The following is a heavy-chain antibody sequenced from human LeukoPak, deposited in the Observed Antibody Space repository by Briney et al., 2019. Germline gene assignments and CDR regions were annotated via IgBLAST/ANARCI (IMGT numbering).Heavy chain of an antibody. J-gene: IGHJ3*02. Sequence: SETLSLTCTVSGGSISGYYWSWIRQPPGKGLECIGYIYDSGHTSYNPSLKSRVSISLDTSKRQFSLKLSSVTAADTAVYYCARQNIWSGERGAFDIWGQGTMVTVSS. D-gene: IGHD3-10*01. V-gene: IGHV4-59*08. CDR2: IYDSGHT. CDR3: ARQNIWSGERGAFDI. CDR1: GGSISGYY.